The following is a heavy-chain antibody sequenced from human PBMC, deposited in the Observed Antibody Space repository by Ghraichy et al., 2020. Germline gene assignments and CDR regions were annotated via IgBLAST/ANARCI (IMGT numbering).Heavy chain of an antibody. CDR1: GFTFSSYW. CDR3: VKDLVGGGFGAYGMDV. J-gene: IGHJ6*02. D-gene: IGHD2-21*01. Sequence: GGSLRLSCAASGFTFSSYWMHWVRQAPGKGLVWVSRINSDGGSTTYADFVKGRFTISKDNAKNTLYLQMNSLRAEDTAVYYCVKDLVGGGFGAYGMDVWGQVTTVTVSS. V-gene: IGHV3-74*01. CDR2: INSDGGST.